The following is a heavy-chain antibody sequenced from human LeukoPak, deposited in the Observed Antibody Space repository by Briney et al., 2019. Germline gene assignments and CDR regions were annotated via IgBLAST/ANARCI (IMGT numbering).Heavy chain of an antibody. CDR3: ASPIAAAGTFDY. V-gene: IGHV4-39*01. CDR2: IYYSGST. CDR1: GGSIRSSYYY. J-gene: IGHJ4*02. Sequence: SETLSLTCTVSGGSIRSSYYYWGWIRQPPGKGLEWIGSIYYSGSTYYNPSLKSRVTISVDTSKNQFSLKLSSVTAADTAVYYCASPIAAAGTFDYWGQGTLVTVSS. D-gene: IGHD6-13*01.